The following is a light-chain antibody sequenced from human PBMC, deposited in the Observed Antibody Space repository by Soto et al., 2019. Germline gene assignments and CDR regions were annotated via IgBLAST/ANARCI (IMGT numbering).Light chain of an antibody. Sequence: QSVLTQPASVSGSPGQSITISCTGTSSDVGGYNYVSWYQQHPGKAPKLMISEVNNRPSGVSNRFSGSKSGNTASLTISDLQAEDEADYYCSSYSSSNTPVVFGGGTKLTVL. CDR3: SSYSSSNTPVV. CDR2: EVN. V-gene: IGLV2-14*01. CDR1: SSDVGGYNY. J-gene: IGLJ2*01.